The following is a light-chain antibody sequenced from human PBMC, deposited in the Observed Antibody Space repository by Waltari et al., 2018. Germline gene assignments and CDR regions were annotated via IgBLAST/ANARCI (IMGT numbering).Light chain of an antibody. Sequence: QSALTQPRSVSGSPGQSVTISCTGTSGDVGGYNYVSWYQHHPGKAPKVMIYDVTKRPSGVPDRFAGSKSGNTASLTISGLQAEDEGDYYCCSYAGTSTFVLFGGGTKLTVL. CDR1: SGDVGGYNY. CDR2: DVT. J-gene: IGLJ2*01. CDR3: CSYAGTSTFVL. V-gene: IGLV2-11*01.